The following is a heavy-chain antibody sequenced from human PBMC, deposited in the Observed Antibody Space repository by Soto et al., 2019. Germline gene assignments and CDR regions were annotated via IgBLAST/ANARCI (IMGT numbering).Heavy chain of an antibody. CDR3: ARHLRRGPIVKGMDV. CDR1: GGSISSSGYS. V-gene: IGHV4-39*01. CDR2: IYYSGTT. D-gene: IGHD2-21*01. Sequence: QLQLQESGPGLVTPSETLSLTCTVSGGSISSSGYSWGWTRQPPGKGLEWIGSIYYSGTTYYDPSLKSRVTMSVDTSKHQFSLKLSSLTAADTAVYYCARHLRRGPIVKGMDVWGQGTTVTVSS. J-gene: IGHJ6*02.